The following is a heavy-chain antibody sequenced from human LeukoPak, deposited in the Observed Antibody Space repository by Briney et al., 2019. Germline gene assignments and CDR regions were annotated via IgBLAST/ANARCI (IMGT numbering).Heavy chain of an antibody. Sequence: PGGSLRLSCAASGFTFSSYGMHWVRQAPGKGLEWVAVISYDGSNKYYADSVKGRFTISRDNSKNTLYLQMNSLRAEDTAVYYCAKDMGNAGSGLDYWGQGTLVTVSS. V-gene: IGHV3-30*18. D-gene: IGHD2-15*01. CDR3: AKDMGNAGSGLDY. CDR1: GFTFSSYG. J-gene: IGHJ4*02. CDR2: ISYDGSNK.